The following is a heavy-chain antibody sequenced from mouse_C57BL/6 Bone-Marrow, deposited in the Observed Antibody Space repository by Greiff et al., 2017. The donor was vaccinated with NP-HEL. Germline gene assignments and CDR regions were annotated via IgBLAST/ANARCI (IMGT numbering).Heavy chain of an antibody. CDR3: ASVITAVVAPFAY. CDR1: GFTFSSYA. CDR2: ISDGGSYT. V-gene: IGHV5-4*03. J-gene: IGHJ3*01. Sequence: DVMLVESGGGLVKPGGSLKLSCAASGFTFSSYAMSWVRQTPEKRLEWVATISDGGSYTYYPDNVQGRFTISRDNAKNNLYLQMSHLKSEATAMYYCASVITAVVAPFAYWGQGTLVTVSA. D-gene: IGHD1-1*01.